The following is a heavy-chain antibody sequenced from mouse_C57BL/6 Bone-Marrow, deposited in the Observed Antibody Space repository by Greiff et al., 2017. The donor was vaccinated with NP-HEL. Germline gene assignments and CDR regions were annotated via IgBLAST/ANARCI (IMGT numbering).Heavy chain of an antibody. CDR3: ARLYYGIFDY. CDR2: ISSGGSYT. CDR1: GFTFSSYG. Sequence: EVQRVESGGDLVKPGGSLKLSCAASGFTFSSYGMSWVRQTPDKRLEWVATISSGGSYTYYPDSVKGRFTISRDNAKNTLYLQMSSLKSEDTAMYYCARLYYGIFDYWGQGTTLTVSS. V-gene: IGHV5-6*01. D-gene: IGHD2-1*01. J-gene: IGHJ2*01.